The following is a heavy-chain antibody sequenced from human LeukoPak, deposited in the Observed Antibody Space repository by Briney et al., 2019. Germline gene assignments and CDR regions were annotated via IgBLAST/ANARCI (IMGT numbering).Heavy chain of an antibody. V-gene: IGHV3-30*02. CDR1: GFTFSSYG. CDR3: AKDQRDDSSGYYYAGGRYFDY. CDR2: IRYEGSHK. J-gene: IGHJ4*02. D-gene: IGHD3-22*01. Sequence: GGSLRLSCAASGFTFSSYGMHWVRQAPGKGLEWVAFIRYEGSHKYYADSVKGRFTISRNNSKNTLYLQMNSLRAEDTAVYYCAKDQRDDSSGYYYAGGRYFDYWGQGTLVTVSS.